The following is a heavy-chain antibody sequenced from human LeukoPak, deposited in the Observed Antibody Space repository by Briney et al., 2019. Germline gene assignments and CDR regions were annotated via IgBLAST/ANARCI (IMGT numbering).Heavy chain of an antibody. CDR3: ARVPVSGPGARFDY. D-gene: IGHD4-11*01. CDR1: GYTFTSYG. V-gene: IGHV1-18*01. CDR2: ISAYNVNT. J-gene: IGHJ4*02. Sequence: ASVTVSCKASGYTFTSYGISWVRQAPGQGRKWMGWISAYNVNTNDAQKLQGRVTMTTDTSTTTAYTELRSLRSDDTAVYYCARVPVSGPGARFDYWGQGTLVTVSS.